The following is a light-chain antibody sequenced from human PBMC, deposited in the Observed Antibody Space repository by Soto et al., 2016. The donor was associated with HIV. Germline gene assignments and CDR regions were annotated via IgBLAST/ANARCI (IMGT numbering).Light chain of an antibody. CDR2: KAS. CDR1: QSVGNW. V-gene: IGKV1-5*03. Sequence: DIQMTQSPSTLSASVGDRVTITCRASQSVGNWLAWYQQKPGKAPKLLIYKASNLEGGVPSRFSGSGSETDFTLTISSLQPDDFATYYCLQHSNYPYTFGQGTKVEI. J-gene: IGKJ2*01. CDR3: LQHSNYPYT.